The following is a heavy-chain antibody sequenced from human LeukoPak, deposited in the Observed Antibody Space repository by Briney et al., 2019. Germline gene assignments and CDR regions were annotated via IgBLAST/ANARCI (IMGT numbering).Heavy chain of an antibody. D-gene: IGHD4-23*01. CDR2: INPSGGST. CDR3: ARDNSVEDTAWWFDP. V-gene: IGHV1-46*01. Sequence: ASVKVSCKESGYTFTSYYMNWVRQAPGQGLEWMGKINPSGGSTSYAQKFQGRVTMTRDMSTSTDYMELSSLRPEDTAVYYCARDNSVEDTAWWFDPWGQGTLVTVSS. CDR1: GYTFTSYY. J-gene: IGHJ5*02.